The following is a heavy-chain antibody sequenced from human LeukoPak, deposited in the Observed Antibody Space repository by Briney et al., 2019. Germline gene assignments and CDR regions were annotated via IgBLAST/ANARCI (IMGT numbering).Heavy chain of an antibody. CDR2: IYTSGST. CDR3: ARKSYSYGYRYNWFDP. CDR1: GGSISSGSYY. Sequence: SETLSLTCTVSGGSISSGSYYWSWIRQPAGKGLEWIGRIYTSGSTNYNPSLKSRVTISVDTSKNQFSLKLSSVTAADTAVYYCARKSYSYGYRYNWFDPWGQGTLVTVSS. D-gene: IGHD5-18*01. J-gene: IGHJ5*02. V-gene: IGHV4-61*02.